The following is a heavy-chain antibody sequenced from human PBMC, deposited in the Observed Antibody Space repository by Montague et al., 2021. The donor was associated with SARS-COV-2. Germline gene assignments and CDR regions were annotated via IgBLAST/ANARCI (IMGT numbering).Heavy chain of an antibody. V-gene: IGHV6-1*01. D-gene: IGHD3-10*01. CDR3: ARGGWGAPGTGRLFDY. CDR2: TYYRSKWYN. J-gene: IGHJ4*02. Sequence: CAISGDSVAINGPAWKSDRQSPSRDLERLGRTYYRSKWYNDYAVSVKSRITINPDTSKNQFSLQLNSVTPEDTAVYYCARGGWGAPGTGRLFDYWGQGTLVTVSS. CDR1: GDSVAINGPA.